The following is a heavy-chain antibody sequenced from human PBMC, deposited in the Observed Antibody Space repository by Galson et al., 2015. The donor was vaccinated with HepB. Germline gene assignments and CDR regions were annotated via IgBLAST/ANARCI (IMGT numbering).Heavy chain of an antibody. CDR2: INPNSGGT. V-gene: IGHV1-2*06. D-gene: IGHD3-3*01. CDR1: GYTFTGYY. J-gene: IGHJ5*02. Sequence: SVKVSCKASGYTFTGYYMHWVRQAPGQGLEWMGRINPNSGGTNYAQKFQGRVTMTRDTSISTAYMELSRLRSDDTAVYYCARGPRLRFVNWFDPWGQGTLVTVSS. CDR3: ARGPRLRFVNWFDP.